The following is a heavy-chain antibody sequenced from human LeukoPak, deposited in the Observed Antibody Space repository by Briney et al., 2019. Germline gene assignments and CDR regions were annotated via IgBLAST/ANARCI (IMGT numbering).Heavy chain of an antibody. CDR1: GFTLSSYT. Sequence: GGSLRLSCAASGFTLSSYTMNWVRQAPGKGLEWVPYITSSSSTIYYADSVKGRFTISRDNAKNSLYLQMNSLRVEDTAIYYCATSGSYRFDYWGQGTLVTVSS. D-gene: IGHD1-26*01. J-gene: IGHJ4*02. CDR3: ATSGSYRFDY. CDR2: ITSSSSTI. V-gene: IGHV3-48*01.